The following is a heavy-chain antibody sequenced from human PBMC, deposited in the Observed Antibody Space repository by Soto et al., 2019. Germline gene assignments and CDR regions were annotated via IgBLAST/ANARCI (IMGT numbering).Heavy chain of an antibody. CDR1: GCSISSGGYS. J-gene: IGHJ5*02. CDR2: MYHSGNT. CDR3: ARQVNVPLAATGFAS. D-gene: IGHD2-15*01. Sequence: SDTLSLTCAVSGCSISSGGYSWSWIRHPPGKGLEWIGYMYHSGNTYYNPSLRSRVTMSIDTSQEQFSLKVSSVTATDTAVYYCARQVNVPLAATGFASWGRGTPVPVAS. V-gene: IGHV4-30-2*01.